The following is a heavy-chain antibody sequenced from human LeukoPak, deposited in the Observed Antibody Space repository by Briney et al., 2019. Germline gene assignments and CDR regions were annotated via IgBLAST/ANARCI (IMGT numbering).Heavy chain of an antibody. CDR3: ARAKDYGGNHFDY. V-gene: IGHV3-13*01. J-gene: IGHJ4*02. Sequence: GGSLRLSCAASGFTFSSHDMHWVRQATGKGLEWVSGIGTAGDTYYLGSVKGRFTISRENAKNSLYLQMNSLRAEDTAVYYCARAKDYGGNHFDYWGQGTLVTVSS. CDR2: IGTAGDT. CDR1: GFTFSSHD. D-gene: IGHD4-23*01.